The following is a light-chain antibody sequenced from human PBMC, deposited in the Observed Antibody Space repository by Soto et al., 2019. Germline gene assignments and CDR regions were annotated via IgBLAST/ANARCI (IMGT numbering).Light chain of an antibody. V-gene: IGKV1-5*01. CDR2: DAS. J-gene: IGKJ1*01. CDR3: QQYNSYSLT. CDR1: QSISSW. Sequence: DIQMTQSPSTLSASVGDRVTITCRASQSISSWLAWYQQKPGKAPKLLIYDASSLKSGVPSRFSGSGSGTVFTLTISRLQPDDFATYCCQQYNSYSLTFGPGTKVEIK.